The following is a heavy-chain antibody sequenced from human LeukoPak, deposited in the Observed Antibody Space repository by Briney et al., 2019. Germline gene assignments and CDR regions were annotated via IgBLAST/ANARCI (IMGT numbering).Heavy chain of an antibody. Sequence: GGSLRLSCAASGFTVSSNYMSWVRQAPGKGLEWVSVIYSGGSTYYADSVKDRFTISRDNSKNTLYLQMNSLRAEDTAVYYCARGVSMYGDLYYYCYMDVWGKGTTVTVSS. V-gene: IGHV3-53*01. CDR1: GFTVSSNY. J-gene: IGHJ6*03. CDR2: IYSGGST. CDR3: ARGVSMYGDLYYYCYMDV. D-gene: IGHD4-17*01.